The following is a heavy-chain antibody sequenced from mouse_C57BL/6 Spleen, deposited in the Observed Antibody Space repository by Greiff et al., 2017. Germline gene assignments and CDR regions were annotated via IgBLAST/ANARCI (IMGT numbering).Heavy chain of an antibody. V-gene: IGHV1-55*01. CDR3: ARRDYAPFDY. J-gene: IGHJ2*01. CDR2: IYPGSGST. D-gene: IGHD1-1*01. Sequence: VQLQQSGAELVKPGASVTMSCKASGYTFTSYWITWVKQRPGHGLEWIGDIYPGSGSTTYNEKFKSKATLTVDTSSSTAYMQLSSLTSEDSAVYYCARRDYAPFDYWGQGTTLTVSS. CDR1: GYTFTSYW.